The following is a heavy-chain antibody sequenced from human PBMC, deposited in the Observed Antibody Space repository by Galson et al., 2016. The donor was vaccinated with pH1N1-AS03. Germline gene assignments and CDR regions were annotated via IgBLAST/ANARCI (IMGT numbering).Heavy chain of an antibody. J-gene: IGHJ4*02. CDR2: IYGGDDT. Sequence: SLRLSCAASGFTINNNYMSWVRQAPGKGLEWVSVIYGGDDTFYADSVKGRFTISRDNSKKPVYLQMNSLRVEDTAVYYVAREPWGSTQGEYWGQGTLVTVSS. CDR3: AREPWGSTQGEY. D-gene: IGHD3-16*01. V-gene: IGHV3-53*01. CDR1: GFTINNNY.